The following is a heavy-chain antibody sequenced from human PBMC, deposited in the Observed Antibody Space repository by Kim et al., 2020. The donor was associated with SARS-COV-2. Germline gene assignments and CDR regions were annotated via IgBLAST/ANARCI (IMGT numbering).Heavy chain of an antibody. CDR3: ARAGYSYGTNGFDP. CDR2: INPNSGCT. CDR1: GYTFTGYY. V-gene: IGHV1-2*02. D-gene: IGHD5-18*01. Sequence: ASVKVSCKASGYTFTGYYMHWVRQAPGQGLEWMGWINPNSGCTNYAQKFQGRVTMTRDTSISTAYMELSRLRSDDTAVYYCARAGYSYGTNGFDPWGQGTLVTVSS. J-gene: IGHJ5*02.